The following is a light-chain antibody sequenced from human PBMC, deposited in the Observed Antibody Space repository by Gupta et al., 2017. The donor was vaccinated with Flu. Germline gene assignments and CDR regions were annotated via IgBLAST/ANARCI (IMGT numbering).Light chain of an antibody. Sequence: SPGQIASITCSGDKVGDKYISWDQQKPGQSPVLVIYKDSSRPSGIPERFSGSNSGDTATLTISGTQAMDEADYYCQAWDSSTVIFGGGTKLTVL. CDR1: KVGDKY. J-gene: IGLJ2*01. V-gene: IGLV3-1*01. CDR3: QAWDSSTVI. CDR2: KDS.